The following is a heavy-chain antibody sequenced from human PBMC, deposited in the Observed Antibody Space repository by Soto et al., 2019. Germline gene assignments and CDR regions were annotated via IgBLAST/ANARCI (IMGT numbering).Heavy chain of an antibody. CDR3: AKTTDGWFSAFEI. CDR1: GFTFSTYS. D-gene: IGHD6-19*01. V-gene: IGHV3-23*01. J-gene: IGHJ3*02. CDR2: IYGNGGGT. Sequence: PGGSLRLSCAGSGFTFSTYSMNWVRQAPGKGLEWVSGIYGNGGGTFYADSVKGRFTFSRDNSKKTMYLQMNSLRAEDTAVYYCAKTTDGWFSAFEIWGQGTMVTVSS.